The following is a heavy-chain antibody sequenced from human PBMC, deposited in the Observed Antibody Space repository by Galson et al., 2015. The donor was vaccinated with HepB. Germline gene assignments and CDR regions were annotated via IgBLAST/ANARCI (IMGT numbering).Heavy chain of an antibody. CDR2: ITPFNGNT. V-gene: IGHV1-45*02. CDR1: GYTFTYRY. Sequence: SVKVSCKASGYTFTYRYLHWVRQAPGQALEWMGWITPFNGNTKYSQKFQGRVTIIRDTSASTTYMELSSLRSEDTAVYYCAKDRGYCSSTSCPSSYMDVWGKGTTVTVSS. D-gene: IGHD2-2*01. CDR3: AKDRGYCSSTSCPSSYMDV. J-gene: IGHJ6*03.